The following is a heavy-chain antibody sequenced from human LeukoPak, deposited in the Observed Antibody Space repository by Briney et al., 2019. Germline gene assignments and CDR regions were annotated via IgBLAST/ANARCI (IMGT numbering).Heavy chain of an antibody. V-gene: IGHV4-34*01. J-gene: IGHJ4*02. CDR2: INHSGST. Sequence: SETLSLTCAVYGGSFSGYYWSWIRQPPGKGLEWIGEINHSGSTNYNPSFKSRVTISVDTSKNQFSLKLSSVTAADTAVYYCARGPPFYYDILTGYYKSAEFDYWGQGTLVTVSS. CDR1: GGSFSGYY. D-gene: IGHD3-9*01. CDR3: ARGPPFYYDILTGYYKSAEFDY.